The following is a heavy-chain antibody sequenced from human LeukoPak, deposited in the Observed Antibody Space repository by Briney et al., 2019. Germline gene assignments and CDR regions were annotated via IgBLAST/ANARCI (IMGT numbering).Heavy chain of an antibody. CDR1: GYTFTGYY. CDR2: FNPNSGGT. D-gene: IGHD3-3*01. CDR3: ARPLRYYDFWSGYYH. Sequence: VASVKVSCKASGYTFTGYYMHWVRQAPGQGLEWMGWFNPNSGGTNYAQKFQGRVTMTRDTSISTAYMELSRLRSDDTAVYYCARPLRYYDFWSGYYHWGQGTLVTVSS. V-gene: IGHV1-2*02. J-gene: IGHJ4*02.